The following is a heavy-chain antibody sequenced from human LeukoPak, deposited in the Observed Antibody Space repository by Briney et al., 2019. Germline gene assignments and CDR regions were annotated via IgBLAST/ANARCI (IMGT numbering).Heavy chain of an antibody. CDR1: GGSISSYY. CDR2: IYYSGST. Sequence: SETLSLTCTVSGGSISSYYWSWIRQPPGKGLEWIGYIYYSGSTNYNPSLKSRVTISVDTSKNQFFLRLSSVTAADTAVYYCARGGYCSSTSCYYSSSWYGGNHDAFDIWGQGTMVTVSS. CDR3: ARGGYCSSTSCYYSSSWYGGNHDAFDI. D-gene: IGHD2-2*03. J-gene: IGHJ3*02. V-gene: IGHV4-59*01.